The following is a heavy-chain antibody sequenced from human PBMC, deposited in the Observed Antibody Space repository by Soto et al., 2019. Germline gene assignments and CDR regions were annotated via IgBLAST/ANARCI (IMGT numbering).Heavy chain of an antibody. CDR3: AKVLERDYYDSSGRRKYFQH. V-gene: IGHV3-23*01. D-gene: IGHD3-22*01. J-gene: IGHJ1*01. Sequence: PGGSLRLSCAASGFTFSSYAMSWVRQAPGKGLEWFSAISGSGGSTYYADSVKGRFTISRDNSKNTLYLQMNSLRAEDTAVYYCAKVLERDYYDSSGRRKYFQHWGQGTLVTVSS. CDR1: GFTFSSYA. CDR2: ISGSGGST.